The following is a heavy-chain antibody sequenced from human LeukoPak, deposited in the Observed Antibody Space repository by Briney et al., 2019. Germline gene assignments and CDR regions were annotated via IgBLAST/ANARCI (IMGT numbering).Heavy chain of an antibody. CDR1: GFTFGTFW. V-gene: IGHV3-7*01. J-gene: IGHJ4*02. CDR3: ARGYYDSSGYLSLRY. Sequence: PGGSLRLSCEASGFTFGTFWMSWVRQAPGKGLEWVANIKQGGSEKNYVDSVKGRFTIARDDAKNSLYLQMNSLRAEDTAVYYCARGYYDSSGYLSLRYWGQGTLVTVSS. CDR2: IKQGGSEK. D-gene: IGHD3-22*01.